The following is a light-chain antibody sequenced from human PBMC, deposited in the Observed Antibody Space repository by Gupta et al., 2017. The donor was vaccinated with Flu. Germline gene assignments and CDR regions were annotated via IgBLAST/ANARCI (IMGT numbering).Light chain of an antibody. V-gene: IGLV1-40*01. CDR2: STI. J-gene: IGLJ3*02. Sequence: QSVLTQPPSVSGAPGQRVTISCSGSGSNIGAGYDVHWYQHLPGRAPKLLIYSTISRPSGHPDRFSASRSGSSASLAITGLQAEDEADYYCQSYDSSLSVWVFGGGTKLTVL. CDR3: QSYDSSLSVWV. CDR1: GSNIGAGYD.